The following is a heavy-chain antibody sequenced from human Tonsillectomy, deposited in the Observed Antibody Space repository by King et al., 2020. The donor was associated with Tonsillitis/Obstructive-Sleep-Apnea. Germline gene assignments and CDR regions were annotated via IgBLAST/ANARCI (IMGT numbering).Heavy chain of an antibody. Sequence: QLQESGPGLVKPSETLSLTCTVFGGPISSGSYYWGWIRQPPGKGLEWIGSIYHSGSTYYNPSLKSRVTISVDTSKNQFSLKPSSVTAADTAVYYCARQVDLEWLLYFDNWGQGTLVTVSS. D-gene: IGHD3-3*01. CDR3: ARQVDLEWLLYFDN. J-gene: IGHJ4*02. V-gene: IGHV4-39*01. CDR2: IYHSGST. CDR1: GGPISSGSYY.